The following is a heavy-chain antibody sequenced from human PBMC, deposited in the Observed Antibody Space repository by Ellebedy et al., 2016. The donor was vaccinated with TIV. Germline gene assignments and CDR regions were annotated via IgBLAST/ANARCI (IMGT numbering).Heavy chain of an antibody. CDR1: GYTFTGYY. V-gene: IGHV1-2*02. CDR3: ARGSHIAAAGTGWFDP. CDR2: INPNSGGT. J-gene: IGHJ5*02. D-gene: IGHD6-13*01. Sequence: ASVKVSXXASGYTFTGYYMHWVRQAPGQGLEWMGWINPNSGGTNYAQKFQGRVTMTRDTSISTAYMELSRLRSDDTAVYYCARGSHIAAAGTGWFDPWGQGTLVTVSS.